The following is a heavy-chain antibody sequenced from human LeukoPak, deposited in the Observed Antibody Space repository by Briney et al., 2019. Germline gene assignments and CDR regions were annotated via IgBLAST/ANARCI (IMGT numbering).Heavy chain of an antibody. V-gene: IGHV4-59*01. CDR1: GGSISSYY. J-gene: IGHJ4*02. CDR3: ARSGYSSNWSFDY. CDR2: IYYSGST. Sequence: SETLSLTCTVSGGSISSYYWNWIRQPPGKGLEWIGYIYYSGSTNYNPSLKSRVTISIDTSKNQFSLKLSSVTAADTAVYYCARSGYSSNWSFDYWGQGTLATVSS. D-gene: IGHD6-13*01.